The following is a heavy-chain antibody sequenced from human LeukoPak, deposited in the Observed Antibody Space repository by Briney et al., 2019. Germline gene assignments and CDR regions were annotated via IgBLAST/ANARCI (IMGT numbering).Heavy chain of an antibody. V-gene: IGHV4-59*12. Sequence: SETLSLTCTVSGGSISSYYWSWIRQPPGKGLEWIGYIYYSGSTNYNPSLKSRVTISVDTSKNQFSLKLSSVTAADTAVYYCARNYDFWIAPKRHNWFDPWGQGTLVTVSS. CDR1: GGSISSYY. CDR2: IYYSGST. D-gene: IGHD3-3*01. CDR3: ARNYDFWIAPKRHNWFDP. J-gene: IGHJ5*02.